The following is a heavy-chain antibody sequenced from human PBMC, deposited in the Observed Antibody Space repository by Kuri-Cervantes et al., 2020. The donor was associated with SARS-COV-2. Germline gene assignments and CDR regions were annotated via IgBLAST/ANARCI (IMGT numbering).Heavy chain of an antibody. V-gene: IGHV4-4*07. Sequence: ESLKISCTVSGGSISSYYWSWIRQPAGKGLEWIGRIYTSGSTNYNPSLKSRVTMSVDTFKNQFSLKLSSVTAADTAVYYCAREKGIWSGYYRHYYYYYMDVWGKGTTVTVS. CDR1: GGSISSYY. J-gene: IGHJ6*03. CDR2: IYTSGST. CDR3: AREKGIWSGYYRHYYYYYMDV. D-gene: IGHD3-3*01.